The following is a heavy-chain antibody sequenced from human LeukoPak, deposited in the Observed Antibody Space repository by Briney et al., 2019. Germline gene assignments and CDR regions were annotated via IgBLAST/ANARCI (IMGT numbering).Heavy chain of an antibody. CDR2: INTNTGNP. V-gene: IGHV7-4-1*02. CDR1: GYSFTNYA. CDR3: ARDIERGYGPFDY. J-gene: IGHJ4*02. Sequence: ASVKVSCKASGYSFTNYAMNWVRQAPGQGLEWMGWINTNTGNPTYAQGFTGRFVLSLDTSVSTAYLQITSLSAEDTAVYYCARDIERGYGPFDYWGQGTLVTVSS. D-gene: IGHD5-18*01.